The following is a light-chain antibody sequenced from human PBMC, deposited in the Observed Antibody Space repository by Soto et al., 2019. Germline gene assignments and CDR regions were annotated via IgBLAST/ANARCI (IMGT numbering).Light chain of an antibody. CDR1: TNVSSY. CDR2: DAS. V-gene: IGKV3-11*01. Sequence: DIVLTQSPATLSLSPGEGTTLSCRTRTNVSSYLAWYQQKPGQAPRLLIYDASNRATGIPARFSGSGSGTDFTLTISTLGPEDSAVYYCHQRFNWPRTFGQGTKLEIK. J-gene: IGKJ2*01. CDR3: HQRFNWPRT.